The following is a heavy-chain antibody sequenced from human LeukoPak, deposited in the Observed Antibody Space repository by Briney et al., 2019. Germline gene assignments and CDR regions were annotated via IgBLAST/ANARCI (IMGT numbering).Heavy chain of an antibody. J-gene: IGHJ4*02. CDR3: AKVGSAYDFWSGFDY. CDR1: GFTFSTYG. Sequence: GGSLRLSCAASGFTFSTYGMHWVRQTPGKGLEWVAFIRYDGSSKSYADSVKGRFTISRDNSKSVLYLQMNSLRTDDTAVYYCAKVGSAYDFWSGFDYWGQGTLVTVSS. CDR2: IRYDGSSK. D-gene: IGHD3-3*01. V-gene: IGHV3-30*02.